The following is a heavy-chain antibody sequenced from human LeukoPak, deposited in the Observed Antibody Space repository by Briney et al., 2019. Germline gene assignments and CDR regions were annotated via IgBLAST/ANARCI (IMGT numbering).Heavy chain of an antibody. J-gene: IGHJ6*02. CDR1: GFTFGDYA. V-gene: IGHV3-49*04. CDR3: TLAILTGYYPYGMDV. D-gene: IGHD3-9*01. CDR2: IRSKAYGGTT. Sequence: GGSLRLSCTASGFTFGDYAMSWVRQAPGKGLEWVGFIRSKAYGGTTEYAASVKGRFTISRDDSKSIAYLQMNSLRAEDTAVYYCTLAILTGYYPYGMDVWGQGTTVTVSS.